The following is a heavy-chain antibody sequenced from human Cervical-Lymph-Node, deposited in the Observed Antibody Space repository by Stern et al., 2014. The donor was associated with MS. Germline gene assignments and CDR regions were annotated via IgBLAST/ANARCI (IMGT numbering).Heavy chain of an antibody. V-gene: IGHV3-53*01. D-gene: IGHD1-1*01. J-gene: IGHJ4*02. CDR1: GFTFSKNY. CDR3: ARLVNGATHFDY. CDR2: IYSVGST. Sequence: VQLVESGGGLIQPGGSLRLSCVASGFTFSKNYMSWVRQAPGKGLEWVSSIYSVGSTYYADSVQGRFVISRDNSKNTLFLQMNSLRAEDTAVYYCARLVNGATHFDYWGQGTLVTVSS.